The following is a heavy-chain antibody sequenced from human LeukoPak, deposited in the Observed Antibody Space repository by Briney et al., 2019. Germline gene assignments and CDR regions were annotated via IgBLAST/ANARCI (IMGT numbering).Heavy chain of an antibody. V-gene: IGHV3-13*01. D-gene: IGHD3-22*01. CDR2: IGTAGDT. Sequence: PGGSLRLSCAASGFTFSSYDMHWDRQATGKGLEWVSAIGTAGDTYYPGSVKGRFTISRENAKNSLYLQMNSLRAGDTAVYYCARARGYYDSSGFYDAFDIWGQGTMVTVSS. CDR3: ARARGYYDSSGFYDAFDI. J-gene: IGHJ3*02. CDR1: GFTFSSYD.